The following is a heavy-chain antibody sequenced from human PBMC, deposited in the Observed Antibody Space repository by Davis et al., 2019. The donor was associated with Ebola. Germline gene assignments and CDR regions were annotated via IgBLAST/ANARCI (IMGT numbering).Heavy chain of an antibody. CDR3: ARASQYSGRWYSDY. Sequence: PGGSLRLSCAVSGYSISSGYYWGWIRQPPGKGLEWIGSIYHSGSTYYNPSLKSRVTISVDTSKNQFSLKLSSVTAADTAVYYCARASQYSGRWYSDYWGQGTLVTVSS. V-gene: IGHV4-38-2*01. CDR1: GYSISSGYY. D-gene: IGHD6-25*01. J-gene: IGHJ4*02. CDR2: IYHSGST.